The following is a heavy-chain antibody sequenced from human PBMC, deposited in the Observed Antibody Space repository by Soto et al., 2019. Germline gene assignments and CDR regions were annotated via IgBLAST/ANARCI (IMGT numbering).Heavy chain of an antibody. CDR3: ARHDGFSSGWIFDY. Sequence: SETLSLTCDVSGDTISTGGYTWAWIRQPPGKALEWIGHTYYHGNTYSNPSLKSRVTISVDTSNNQLSLKLRSVTAADTAVYYCARHDGFSSGWIFDYWGHGTLVTVSS. J-gene: IGHJ4*01. D-gene: IGHD6-19*01. CDR1: GDTISTGGYT. V-gene: IGHV4-30-2*03. CDR2: TYYHGNT.